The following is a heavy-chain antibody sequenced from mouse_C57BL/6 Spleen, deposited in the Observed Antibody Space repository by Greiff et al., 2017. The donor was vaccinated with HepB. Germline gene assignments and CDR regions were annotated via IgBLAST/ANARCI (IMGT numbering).Heavy chain of an antibody. CDR3: TRGYDYVYYYAMDY. J-gene: IGHJ4*01. CDR2: IRNKANNHAT. CDR1: GFTFSDAW. V-gene: IGHV6-6*01. Sequence: EVKLVESGGGLVQPGGSMKLSCAASGFTFSDAWMDWVRQSPEKGLEWVAEIRNKANNHATYYAESVKGRFTISRDDSKSSVYLQMNSLRAEDTGIYYCTRGYDYVYYYAMDYWGQGTSVTVSS. D-gene: IGHD2-4*01.